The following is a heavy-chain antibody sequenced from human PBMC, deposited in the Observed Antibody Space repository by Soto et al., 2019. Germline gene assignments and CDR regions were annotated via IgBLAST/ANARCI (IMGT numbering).Heavy chain of an antibody. CDR2: INHSGST. D-gene: IGHD3-3*01. Sequence: SETLSLTCAVYGGSFSGYYWSWIRQPPGKGLEWIGEINHSGSTNYNPSLKSRVTISVDTSKNQFSLKLSSVTAADTAVYYCAGAGRLYYDFWSGYPYYFDYWGQGTLVTVSS. CDR1: GGSFSGYY. J-gene: IGHJ4*02. CDR3: AGAGRLYYDFWSGYPYYFDY. V-gene: IGHV4-34*01.